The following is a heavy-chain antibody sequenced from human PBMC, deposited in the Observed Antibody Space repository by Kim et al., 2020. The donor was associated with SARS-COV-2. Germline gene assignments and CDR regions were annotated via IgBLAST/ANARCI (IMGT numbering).Heavy chain of an antibody. V-gene: IGHV1-69*01. D-gene: IGHD1-26*01. CDR3: ARSFIVGARGAFDI. J-gene: IGHJ3*02. Sequence: APKFQGRVTITADESTSTAYKELSSLRSEDTAVYYCARSFIVGARGAFDIWGQGTMVTVSS.